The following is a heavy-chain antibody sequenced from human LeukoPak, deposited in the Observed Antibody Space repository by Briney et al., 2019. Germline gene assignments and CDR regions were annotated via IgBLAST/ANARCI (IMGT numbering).Heavy chain of an antibody. CDR3: ARDGSRGWDY. D-gene: IGHD1-26*01. Sequence: GGSLRLSCAASGFTFSAAWMTWFRQAPGKGLEWVANIKDNGRGEYYVDSVKGRFTVSRDNAKNSVYLQMNSLRAEDTAVYYCARDGSRGWDYWGQGTLVTVSS. CDR2: IKDNGRGE. V-gene: IGHV3-7*01. CDR1: GFTFSAAW. J-gene: IGHJ4*02.